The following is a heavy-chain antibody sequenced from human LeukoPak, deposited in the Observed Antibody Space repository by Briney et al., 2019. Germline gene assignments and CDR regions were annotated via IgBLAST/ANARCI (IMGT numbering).Heavy chain of an antibody. V-gene: IGHV1-18*01. J-gene: IGHJ6*03. CDR2: ISAYNGNT. CDR1: GYTFTSYG. D-gene: IGHD6-13*01. Sequence: GASVKVSCKASGYTFTSYGISWVRQAPGQGLEWMGWISAYNGNTNYAQKLQGRVTMTADTSTSTAYMELRSLRSDDTAVYYCARGYSSTPGYYYMDVWGKGTTVTVSS. CDR3: ARGYSSTPGYYYMDV.